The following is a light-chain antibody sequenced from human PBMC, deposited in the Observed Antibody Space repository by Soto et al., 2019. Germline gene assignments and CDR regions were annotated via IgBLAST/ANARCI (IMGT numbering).Light chain of an antibody. CDR1: QSLLNSNGYNY. CDR3: MQALQAPLT. V-gene: IGKV2-28*01. Sequence: DIVVTQSPLSLPVTPGEPASISCRSSQSLLNSNGYNYLDWYLQKPGQSPQLLIYLGSNRAYGVPARFSGSGSGTDFTLKISRVEAEDVGLYYCMQALQAPLTFGQGTKVEIE. J-gene: IGKJ1*01. CDR2: LGS.